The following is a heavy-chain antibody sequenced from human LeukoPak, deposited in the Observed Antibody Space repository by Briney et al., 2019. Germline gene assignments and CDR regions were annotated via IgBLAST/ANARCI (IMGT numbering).Heavy chain of an antibody. CDR1: GGSISSYY. CDR3: ARGAVTTVYYFDY. CDR2: IYYSGST. D-gene: IGHD4-11*01. V-gene: IGHV4-59*01. J-gene: IGHJ4*02. Sequence: SETLSFTCTVSGGSISSYYWSWIRQPPGKGLEWIGYIYYSGSTNYNPSLKSRVTISVDTSKNQFSLKLSSVTAADTAVYYCARGAVTTVYYFDYWGQGTLVTVSS.